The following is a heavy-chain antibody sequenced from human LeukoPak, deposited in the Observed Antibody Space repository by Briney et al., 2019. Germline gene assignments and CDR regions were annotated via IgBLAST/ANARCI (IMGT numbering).Heavy chain of an antibody. D-gene: IGHD3-9*01. CDR2: TKSKTDGGTT. CDR1: GFTFSNAW. Sequence: GGSLRLSCAASGFTFSNAWMSWVRQAPGKGLEWVGRTKSKTDGGTTDYAAPVKGRFTISRDNSKNTVFLQMNSLRAEDTAVYYCAKWGDYDVLTGYYVSDYWGQGTLVTVSS. V-gene: IGHV3-15*01. CDR3: AKWGDYDVLTGYYVSDY. J-gene: IGHJ4*02.